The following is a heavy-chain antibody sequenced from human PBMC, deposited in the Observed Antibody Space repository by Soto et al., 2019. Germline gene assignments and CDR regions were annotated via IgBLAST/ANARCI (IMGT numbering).Heavy chain of an antibody. D-gene: IGHD1-26*01. CDR1: GGSISSYY. Sequence: SETLSLTCTVSGGSISSYYWSWIRQPPGKGLEWIGYIYYSGSTNYNPSLKSRVTISVDTSKNQFSLKLSSVTAADTAVYYCARVTVMWELLGWFDPRGQGTLVTVSS. J-gene: IGHJ5*02. V-gene: IGHV4-59*01. CDR2: IYYSGST. CDR3: ARVTVMWELLGWFDP.